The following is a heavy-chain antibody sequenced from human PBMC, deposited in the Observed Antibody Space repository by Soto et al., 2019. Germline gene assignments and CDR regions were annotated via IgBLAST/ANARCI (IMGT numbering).Heavy chain of an antibody. CDR1: GGSISSYY. Sequence: SETLSLTGTVSGGSISSYYWSWIRQPPGKGLEWIGYIYYSGSTNYNPSLKSRVTISLDTSKNQFSLKLSSVTAADTAVYYCALAPAYSNYLVYWGQGTLVTVSS. CDR2: IYYSGST. J-gene: IGHJ4*02. V-gene: IGHV4-59*01. CDR3: ALAPAYSNYLVY. D-gene: IGHD4-4*01.